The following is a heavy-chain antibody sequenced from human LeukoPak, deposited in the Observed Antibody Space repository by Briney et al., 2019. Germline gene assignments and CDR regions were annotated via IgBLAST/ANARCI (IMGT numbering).Heavy chain of an antibody. CDR3: ARDPDYYDDSGYT. CDR1: GGSVSSNRFY. Sequence: SETLSLTWTVSGGSVSSNRFYWGWIRQPPGKGLEWIGSMYYSGGTYYNPSLKSRVTISADTYKNQFSLKLSSVTAADTAVYYCARDPDYYDDSGYTWGQGTLVTVSS. D-gene: IGHD3-22*01. CDR2: MYYSGGT. V-gene: IGHV4-39*07. J-gene: IGHJ5*02.